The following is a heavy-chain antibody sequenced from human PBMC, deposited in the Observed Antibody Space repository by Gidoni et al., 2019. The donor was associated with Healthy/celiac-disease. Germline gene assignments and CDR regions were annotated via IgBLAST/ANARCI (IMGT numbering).Heavy chain of an antibody. Sequence: QVQLVQSGAEVKKPGASVKVSCKASGYTFTSYAMHWVRQAPGQRLEWMGWINAGNGNTKYSQKFQGRVTITRDTSASTAYMELSSLRSEDTAVYYCARGYDFWSDGWYFDLWGRGTLVTVSS. D-gene: IGHD3-3*01. CDR2: INAGNGNT. J-gene: IGHJ2*01. CDR1: GYTFTSYA. V-gene: IGHV1-3*01. CDR3: ARGYDFWSDGWYFDL.